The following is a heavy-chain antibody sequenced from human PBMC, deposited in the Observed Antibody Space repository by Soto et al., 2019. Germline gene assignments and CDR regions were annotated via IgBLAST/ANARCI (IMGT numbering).Heavy chain of an antibody. CDR1: GFTLSTYW. CDR3: ARVDRSSSWYVDY. D-gene: IGHD6-13*01. CDR2: INNDGSST. Sequence: SLRLSCAASGFTLSTYWMHWVRQAPGKGLVWVSRINNDGSSTSYADSVKGRFTISRDTAKNTLYLQMNSLRVEDTAVYYCARVDRSSSWYVDYWGQGTLVTVSS. J-gene: IGHJ4*02. V-gene: IGHV3-74*01.